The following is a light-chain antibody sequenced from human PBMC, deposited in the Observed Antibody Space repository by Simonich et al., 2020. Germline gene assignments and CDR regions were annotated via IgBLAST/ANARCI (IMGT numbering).Light chain of an antibody. Sequence: QSALTQPASVSGSPGQSITISCTGTSSDVGIYNLVSWYQKHPGKAPKLMIYEGSKRPSGVSNRFSGSKSGNTASLTISGLQAEDEADYYCCSYAGSSTVVFGGGTKLTVL. CDR3: CSYAGSSTVV. J-gene: IGLJ2*01. CDR2: EGS. CDR1: SSDVGIYNL. V-gene: IGLV2-23*01.